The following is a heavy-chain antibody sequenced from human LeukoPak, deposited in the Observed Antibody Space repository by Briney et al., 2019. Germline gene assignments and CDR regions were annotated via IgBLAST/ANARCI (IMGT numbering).Heavy chain of an antibody. CDR2: IYHSGST. CDR3: ARDRGYGDSDY. V-gene: IGHV4-38-2*02. Sequence: SETLSLTCTVSGYSINSGYYWGWIRPPPGKALEWIGSIYHSGSTYYNPSLKSRVTISVDTSKNQFSLKLSSVTAADTAVYYCARDRGYGDSDYWGQGTLVTVSS. CDR1: GYSINSGYY. J-gene: IGHJ4*02. D-gene: IGHD4-17*01.